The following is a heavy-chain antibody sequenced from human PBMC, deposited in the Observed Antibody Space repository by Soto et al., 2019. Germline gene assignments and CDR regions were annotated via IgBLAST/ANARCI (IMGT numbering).Heavy chain of an antibody. J-gene: IGHJ3*01. CDR2: IYYSGST. D-gene: IGHD2-15*01. Sequence: SETLSLTCTVSGGSVSSGAYYWTWIRQRPGKGLEWIGYIYYSGSTYYSPSLKSRLSISLDTSKNQFSLRLSPVTAADTSMYYCARAMLRAVYAFDFWGQGTMVTVSS. V-gene: IGHV4-31*03. CDR3: ARAMLRAVYAFDF. CDR1: GGSVSSGAYY.